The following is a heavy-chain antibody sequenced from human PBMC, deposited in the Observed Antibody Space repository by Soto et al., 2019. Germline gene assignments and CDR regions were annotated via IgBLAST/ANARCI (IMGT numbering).Heavy chain of an antibody. CDR2: ISGSGGST. CDR1: GFTFSSYA. CDR3: AKIPIGPSDTVTTDY. D-gene: IGHD4-17*01. V-gene: IGHV3-23*01. Sequence: GGSLRLSCAASGFTFSSYAMSWVRQAPGKGLEWVSAISGSGGSTYYADSVKGRFTISRDNSKNTLYLQMTSLRAEDTAVYYCAKIPIGPSDTVTTDYWGQGTLVTVSS. J-gene: IGHJ4*02.